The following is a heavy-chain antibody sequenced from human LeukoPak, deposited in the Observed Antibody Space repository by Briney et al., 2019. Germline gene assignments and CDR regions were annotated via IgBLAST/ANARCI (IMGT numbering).Heavy chain of an antibody. Sequence: SQTLSLTCTVSGGSISGGDYYWSWIRQPPGKGLEWIGYIYYSGSTFHYNPSLKSRVNISVDTSKNQFSLRLSSVTAVDTAVYYCASTNCSSASCYGANWFDPWGQGTLVTVSS. CDR2: IYYSGST. V-gene: IGHV4-30-4*08. J-gene: IGHJ5*02. CDR3: ASTNCSSASCYGANWFDP. D-gene: IGHD2-2*01. CDR1: GGSISGGDYY.